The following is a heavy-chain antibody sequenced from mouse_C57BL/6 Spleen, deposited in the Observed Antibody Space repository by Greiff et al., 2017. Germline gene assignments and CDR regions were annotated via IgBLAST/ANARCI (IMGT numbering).Heavy chain of an antibody. V-gene: IGHV1-64*01. J-gene: IGHJ3*01. D-gene: IGHD2-4*01. CDR1: GYTFTSYW. CDR2: IHPNSGST. CDR3: AKGYDYDWAWFAY. Sequence: QVQLQQPGAELVKPGASVKLSCKASGYTFTSYWMHWVKQRPGQGLEWIGMIHPNSGSTNYNEKFKSKATLTVDKSSSTAYMQLSSLTSEDSAVYYCAKGYDYDWAWFAYWGQGTLVTVSA.